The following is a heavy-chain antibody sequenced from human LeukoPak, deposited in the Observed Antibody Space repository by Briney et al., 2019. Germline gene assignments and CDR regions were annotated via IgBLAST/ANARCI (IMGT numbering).Heavy chain of an antibody. CDR3: ARRGGWYQFDF. D-gene: IGHD6-19*01. CDR1: GFTVTNNY. Sequence: TGGSLRLSCAASGFTVTNNYMSWVRQAPGKGLEWVSVIYSGGSTYYADSVKGRFTISRDNSKNTLSLQMNSLRAEDTAVYYCARRGGWYQFDFWGQGTLVTVSS. V-gene: IGHV3-66*04. CDR2: IYSGGST. J-gene: IGHJ4*02.